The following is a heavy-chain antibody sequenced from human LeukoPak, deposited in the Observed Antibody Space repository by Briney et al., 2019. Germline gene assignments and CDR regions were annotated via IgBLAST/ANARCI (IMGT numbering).Heavy chain of an antibody. CDR2: INPNSGGT. CDR3: ARDHVILTGYMN. CDR1: GYAFAGYY. V-gene: IGHV1-2*02. J-gene: IGHJ4*02. Sequence: ASVKVSCKASGYAFAGYYMHWMRQAPGQGLEWMGWINPNSGGTNCAQKFQGRVTMTRDTSISTVYMELNRLRFDDTAVYFCARDHVILTGYMNWGQGTLVTVSS. D-gene: IGHD3-9*01.